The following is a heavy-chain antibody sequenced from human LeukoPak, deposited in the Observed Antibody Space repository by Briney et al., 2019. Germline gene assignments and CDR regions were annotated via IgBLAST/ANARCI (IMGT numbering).Heavy chain of an antibody. CDR1: GGPHSRYY. J-gene: IGHJ4*02. Sequence: PSEPLSLPCTVSGGPHSRYYWRCLPQPPGKGLEWIGYIYFSGSTNYNPSLKSRVTISVDTSKNQFSLKLSSVTAADTAVYYCARLSIVATHFDYWGQGTLVTVSS. CDR3: ARLSIVATHFDY. V-gene: IGHV4-59*08. CDR2: IYFSGST. D-gene: IGHD5-12*01.